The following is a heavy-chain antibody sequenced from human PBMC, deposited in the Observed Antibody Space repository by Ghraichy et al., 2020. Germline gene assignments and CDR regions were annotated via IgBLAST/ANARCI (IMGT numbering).Heavy chain of an antibody. CDR3: ARGRRWLQLSNYFDY. D-gene: IGHD5-24*01. CDR2: IIPIFGTA. V-gene: IGHV1-69*13. J-gene: IGHJ4*02. Sequence: SVKVSCKASGGTFSSYAISWVRQAPGHGLEWMGGIIPIFGTANYAQKFQGRVTITADESTSTAYMELSSLRSEDTAVYYCARGRRWLQLSNYFDYWGQGTLVTVSS. CDR1: GGTFSSYA.